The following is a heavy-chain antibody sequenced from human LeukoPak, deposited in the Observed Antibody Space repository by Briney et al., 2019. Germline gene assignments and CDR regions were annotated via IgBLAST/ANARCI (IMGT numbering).Heavy chain of an antibody. J-gene: IGHJ5*02. D-gene: IGHD2-2*01. CDR2: IYYSGST. Sequence: AETLTLTCTVAGGAIIRSSYDSGWIRQPPGKGLEWIGSIYYSGSTYYNPSLKSRVTISVDTSKNQFSLKLSSVTAADTAVYYCARNPRGYCSSTSCPRYWFDPWGQGTLVTVSS. CDR1: GGAIIRSSYD. V-gene: IGHV4-39*01. CDR3: ARNPRGYCSSTSCPRYWFDP.